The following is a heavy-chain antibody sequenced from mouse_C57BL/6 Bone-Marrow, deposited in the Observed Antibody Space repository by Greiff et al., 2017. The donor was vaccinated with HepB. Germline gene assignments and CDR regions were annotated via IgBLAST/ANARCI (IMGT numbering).Heavy chain of an antibody. V-gene: IGHV1-19*01. D-gene: IGHD1-1*01. CDR3: ASYYGSSYFDY. CDR2: INPYNGGT. CDR1: GYTFTDYY. J-gene: IGHJ2*01. Sequence: EVQLQQSGPVLVKPGASVKMSCKASGYTFTDYYMNWVKQSHGKSLEWIGVINPYNGGTSYNQKFKGKATLTVDKSSSTAYMELNSLTSEDSAVYYCASYYGSSYFDYWGQGTTLTVSS.